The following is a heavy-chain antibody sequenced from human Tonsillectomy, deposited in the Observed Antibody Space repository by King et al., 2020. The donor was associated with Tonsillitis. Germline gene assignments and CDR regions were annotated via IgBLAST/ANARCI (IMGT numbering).Heavy chain of an antibody. J-gene: IGHJ4*02. CDR1: GFIFSRHA. CDR2: ISDRGGTT. CDR3: TSGVLWFGDLFYDY. D-gene: IGHD3-10*01. V-gene: IGHV3-23*04. Sequence: VQLVESGGGLVQPGGSLTLSCAASGFIFSRHAMTWVRQAPGKGLEWVSSISDRGGTTYYAPSVQGRFTISRDNSKNTLDLQMNSLRVEDTAIYYCTSGVLWFGDLFYDYWGQGTLVTVSS.